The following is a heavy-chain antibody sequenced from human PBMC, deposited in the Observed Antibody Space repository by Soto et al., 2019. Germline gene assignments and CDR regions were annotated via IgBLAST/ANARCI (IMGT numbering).Heavy chain of an antibody. CDR3: ARGGVDYYGSSGYLY. Sequence: SETLSLTCAVSGGSISSGGYSWSWIRQPPGKGLEWIGYIYHSGSTYYNPSLKSRVTISVDRSKNQFSLKLSSVTAADTAVYYCARGGVDYYGSSGYLYWGQGTLVTVSS. J-gene: IGHJ4*02. CDR1: GGSISSGGYS. CDR2: IYHSGST. V-gene: IGHV4-30-2*01. D-gene: IGHD3-22*01.